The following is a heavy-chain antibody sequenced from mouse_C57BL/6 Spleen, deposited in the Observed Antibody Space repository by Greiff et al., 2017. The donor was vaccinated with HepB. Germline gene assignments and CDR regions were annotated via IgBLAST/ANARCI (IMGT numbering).Heavy chain of an antibody. D-gene: IGHD4-1*01. Sequence: VHLVESGPELVKPGASVKISCKASGYAFSSSWMNWVKQRPGKGLEWIGRIYPGDGDTNYNGKFKGKATLTADKTSSTAYMQLSSLKSEDSAVYFCARRVSNWDPFDYWGQGTTLTVSA. CDR3: ARRVSNWDPFDY. CDR1: GYAFSSSW. CDR2: IYPGDGDT. J-gene: IGHJ2*01. V-gene: IGHV1-82*01.